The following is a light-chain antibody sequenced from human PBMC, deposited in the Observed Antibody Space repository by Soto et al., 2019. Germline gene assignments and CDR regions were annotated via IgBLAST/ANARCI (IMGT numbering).Light chain of an antibody. J-gene: IGKJ3*01. V-gene: IGKV1-5*03. CDR3: QQYHSYPFT. Sequence: DIQMTQSPSTLSASVGDRLSITCRASQSITNWLAWYQQKPGKAPKLLIYKASSLQSEVPSRFSGSASGPEFTLTISSLQPDDFATYYCQQYHSYPFTFGPGTKVDMK. CDR2: KAS. CDR1: QSITNW.